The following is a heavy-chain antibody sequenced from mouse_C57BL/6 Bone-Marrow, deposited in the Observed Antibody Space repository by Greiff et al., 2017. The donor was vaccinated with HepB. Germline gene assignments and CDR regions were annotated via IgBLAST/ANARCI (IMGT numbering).Heavy chain of an antibody. D-gene: IGHD1-1*01. CDR2: IDPSVSYT. J-gene: IGHJ2*01. CDR3: ARSHYYGSKHY. CDR1: GYTFTSYW. V-gene: IGHV1-69*01. Sequence: QVQLQQPGAELVMPGASVKLSCKASGYTFTSYWMHWVKQRLGQGLEWIGEIDPSVSYTNYNQKFKGKSTLTVEKSSSTAYMQLSSLTSEESAVYNCARSHYYGSKHYWGQGTTLTVSS.